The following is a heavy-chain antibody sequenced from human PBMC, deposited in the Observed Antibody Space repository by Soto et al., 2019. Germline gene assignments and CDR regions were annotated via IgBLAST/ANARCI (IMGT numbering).Heavy chain of an antibody. CDR3: NGDLSANPWAGW. CDR1: GITFSNAW. J-gene: IGHJ4*02. Sequence: EVQLVESGGGLIKPGGSLRLSCAASGITFSNAWMSWVRQTPGKGLEWVGRIKSQGSGGTTDYAAPVKARFTISREDSKHTVYLQMNSLTTEDTGVYYCNGDLSANPWAGWWGQGTLVTVSS. V-gene: IGHV3-15*01. D-gene: IGHD6-19*01. CDR2: IKSQGSGGTT.